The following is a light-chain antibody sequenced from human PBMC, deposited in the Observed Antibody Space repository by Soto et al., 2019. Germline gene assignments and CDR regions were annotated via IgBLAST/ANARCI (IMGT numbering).Light chain of an antibody. Sequence: QSALTQPRSVSGSPGQSVTISCTGTSSDVGGYNYVSWYQQHPGKAPKLMIYDDNNRPSGVSHHFSGSRSGNTASLTISGLQAEDEADYYCISYSSSTTLVVFGAGTKVTVL. CDR2: DDN. CDR1: SSDVGGYNY. V-gene: IGLV2-14*01. CDR3: ISYSSSTTLVV. J-gene: IGLJ1*01.